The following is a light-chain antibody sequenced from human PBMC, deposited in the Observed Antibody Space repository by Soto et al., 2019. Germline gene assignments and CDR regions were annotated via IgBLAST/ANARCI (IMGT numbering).Light chain of an antibody. CDR2: GAS. Sequence: EIVLTQSPATLSLSPGERATLSCRASQSVSSYLAWYQQKPGQAPRLLIFGASSRATGIPDKFSGSGSGTDFTLTISRVEPDDFAVYYCQHYGSPSWTFGQGTKVEIK. V-gene: IGKV3-20*01. J-gene: IGKJ1*01. CDR3: QHYGSPSWT. CDR1: QSVSSY.